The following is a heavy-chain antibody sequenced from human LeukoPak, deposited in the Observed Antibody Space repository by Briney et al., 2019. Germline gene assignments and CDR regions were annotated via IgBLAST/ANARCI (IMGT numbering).Heavy chain of an antibody. CDR1: GFTFNGYN. CDR2: ISSSSSII. V-gene: IGHV3-48*04. D-gene: IGHD3-3*01. CDR3: ARERQNKDFWSGGDY. Sequence: GGSLRLSCAASGFTFNGYNMNWVRQAPGKGLEWVSYISSSSSIIYYADSVKGRFTISRDNAKNSLYLQMNSLRAEDTALYYCARERQNKDFWSGGDYWGQGTLVTVSS. J-gene: IGHJ4*02.